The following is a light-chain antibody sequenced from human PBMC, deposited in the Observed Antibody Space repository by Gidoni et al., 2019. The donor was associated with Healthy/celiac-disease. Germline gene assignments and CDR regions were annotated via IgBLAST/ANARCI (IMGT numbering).Light chain of an antibody. Sequence: DIQMTQSPSSLSASVGDRVTITCRASQSISSYLKWYQQKPGTAPKLLIYAASSLQSGVPSMFSGSGAGTDFTLTISSLQPEDFATYYCRQSYSTPYTFGQGTKLEIK. J-gene: IGKJ2*01. CDR2: AAS. CDR3: RQSYSTPYT. V-gene: IGKV1-39*01. CDR1: QSISSY.